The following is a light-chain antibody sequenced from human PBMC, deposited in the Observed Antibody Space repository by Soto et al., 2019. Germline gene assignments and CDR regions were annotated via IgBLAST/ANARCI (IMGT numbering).Light chain of an antibody. J-gene: IGKJ2*01. CDR1: QRVTSVH. CDR3: QYYGASPLYT. Sequence: EMGLTQSPGTLSLSPGKRATLSCRASQRVTSVHLAWYQQRPGPAPRLLIYGASNRATGVTERFTGSASATDFHLTISSLVPEDSATYYCQYYGASPLYTFGRGNKRQIE. CDR2: GAS. V-gene: IGKV3-20*01.